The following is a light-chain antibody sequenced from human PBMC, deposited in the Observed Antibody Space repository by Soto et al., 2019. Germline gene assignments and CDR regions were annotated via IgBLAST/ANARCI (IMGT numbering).Light chain of an antibody. V-gene: IGKV3-20*01. Sequence: EIVLTQSPGPLSLSPGERATLSCRASQSVSSSYLAWYQQKPGQAPRLLIYGAASRATGIPDRFSGSGSGTDFTLTISRLEPEDFAVYYCQQYNSYWTFGQGTKVDIK. J-gene: IGKJ1*01. CDR3: QQYNSYWT. CDR1: QSVSSSY. CDR2: GAA.